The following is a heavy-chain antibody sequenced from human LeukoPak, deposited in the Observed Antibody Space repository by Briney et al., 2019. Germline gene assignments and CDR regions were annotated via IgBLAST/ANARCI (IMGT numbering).Heavy chain of an antibody. D-gene: IGHD3-10*01. CDR1: GCTFSDYY. Sequence: GGSLRLSCAASGCTFSDYYMSWIRQAPGKGLEWVSYISSSSSYTNYADSVKGRFTISRDISKSTLYLQMNSLRDEDTALYYCAKYGSGTYYNGLHWGQGTLVTVSS. V-gene: IGHV3-11*03. CDR2: ISSSSSYT. J-gene: IGHJ4*02. CDR3: AKYGSGTYYNGLH.